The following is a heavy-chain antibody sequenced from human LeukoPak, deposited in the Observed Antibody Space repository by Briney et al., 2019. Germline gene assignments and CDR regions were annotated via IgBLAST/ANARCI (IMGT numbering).Heavy chain of an antibody. V-gene: IGHV3-7*01. CDR1: GFTFSSYW. CDR2: IKQDGSEK. Sequence: PGGSLRLSCAASGFTFSSYWMSWVRQAPGKGLEWVANIKQDGSEKYYVDSVKGRFTISRDNAKNSLYLQMNSLRAEDTAVYYCARVGPKAQYSGYDEDEDPPEYYYYYYYMDVWGKGTTVTVSS. J-gene: IGHJ6*03. CDR3: ARVGPKAQYSGYDEDEDPPEYYYYYYYMDV. D-gene: IGHD5-12*01.